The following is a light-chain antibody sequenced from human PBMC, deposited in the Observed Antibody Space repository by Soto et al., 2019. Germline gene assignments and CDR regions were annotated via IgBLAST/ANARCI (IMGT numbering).Light chain of an antibody. CDR1: SADVGGYHY. CDR3: SSYTTTSIL. J-gene: IGLJ1*01. CDR2: EVI. V-gene: IGLV2-14*01. Sequence: QSVLTQPAAVSGSPGQSITISCTGTSADVGGYHYVSWYQQHPGKSPKLIIYEVINRPSGVSNRFSGSKSGNTASLTISGLQDEDEAEYYCSSYTTTSILFGTGTKLTVL.